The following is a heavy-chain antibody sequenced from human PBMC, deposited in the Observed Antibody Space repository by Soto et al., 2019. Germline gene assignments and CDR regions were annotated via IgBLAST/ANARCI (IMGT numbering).Heavy chain of an antibody. J-gene: IGHJ5*02. CDR3: ARDYHGSGSYKWFDP. V-gene: IGHV4-31*03. D-gene: IGHD3-10*01. CDR2: IYYSGST. Sequence: QVQLQESGPGLVKPSQTLSLTCTVSGGSINSGGYYWTWIRQHPGKGLEWIGYIYYSGSTYYNPSLKSRLTMSVDTSKNQFSLKLSSVTAADTAVYYCARDYHGSGSYKWFDPWGQGTLVTVSS. CDR1: GGSINSGGYY.